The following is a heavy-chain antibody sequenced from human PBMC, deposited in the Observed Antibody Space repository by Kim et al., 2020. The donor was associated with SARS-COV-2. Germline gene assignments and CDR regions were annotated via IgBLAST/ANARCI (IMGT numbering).Heavy chain of an antibody. J-gene: IGHJ4*02. V-gene: IGHV3-23*01. CDR3: ATSPPYYYDSSGYYYLLDY. Sequence: GRFTISRDNSKNTLYLQMNSLRAEDTAVYYCATSPPYYYDSSGYYYLLDYWGQGTLVTVSS. D-gene: IGHD3-22*01.